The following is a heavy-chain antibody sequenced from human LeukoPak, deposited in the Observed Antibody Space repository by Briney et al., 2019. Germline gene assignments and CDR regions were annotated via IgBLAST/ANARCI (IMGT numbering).Heavy chain of an antibody. CDR2: IRYDGSGK. J-gene: IGHJ3*02. V-gene: IGHV3-30*02. CDR1: GFTFSSYG. D-gene: IGHD6-13*01. Sequence: SGGSLRLSCATSGFTFSSYGMHWVRQAPGKGLEWVAFIRYDGSGKYYADSVKGRFTISRDNSKNTLYLQMNSLRAEDTAVYYCAKDGRSSSWPEAFDIWGQGTMVTVSS. CDR3: AKDGRSSSWPEAFDI.